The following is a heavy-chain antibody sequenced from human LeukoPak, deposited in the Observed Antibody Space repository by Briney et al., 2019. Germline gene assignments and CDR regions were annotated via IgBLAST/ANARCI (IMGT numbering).Heavy chain of an antibody. CDR3: AKDFRATPAAMLRDY. V-gene: IGHV3-23*01. CDR1: GFTFSSYA. Sequence: GGSLRLSCAASGFTFSSYAMSWVRQAPGKGLEWVSGISGSGDNTYYADSVKGRFTISRDNSKNTLYLQMNSLRAEDTAVYYCAKDFRATPAAMLRDYWGQGTLVTVSS. D-gene: IGHD2-2*01. CDR2: ISGSGDNT. J-gene: IGHJ4*02.